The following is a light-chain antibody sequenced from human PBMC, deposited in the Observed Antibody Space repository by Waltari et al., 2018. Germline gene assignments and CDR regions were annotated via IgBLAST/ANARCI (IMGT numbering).Light chain of an antibody. V-gene: IGKV3-15*01. CDR1: QSVSSN. Sequence: EIVMTQSPATLSVSLGERATLSCRASQSVSSNYLAWYQQTPGQAPRLLISSASTRATGVPARFSGSGSGTEFTLTISSLQSEDFAIYYCQQYNNWPWTFGQGTKVEI. J-gene: IGKJ1*01. CDR2: SAS. CDR3: QQYNNWPWT.